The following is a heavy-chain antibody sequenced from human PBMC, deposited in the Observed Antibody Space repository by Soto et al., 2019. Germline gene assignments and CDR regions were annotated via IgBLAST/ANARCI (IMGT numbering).Heavy chain of an antibody. J-gene: IGHJ6*04. Sequence: ASVKVSCKASGYTFTSYDINWVRQATGQGLEWMGWMNPNSGNTGYAQKFQGRVTMTRNTSISTAYMELSSLRSEDTAVYYCARSPVEYDDFWSGYIPNIIDGWGKGTSVTVSS. CDR2: MNPNSGNT. D-gene: IGHD3-3*01. CDR1: GYTFTSYD. CDR3: ARSPVEYDDFWSGYIPNIIDG. V-gene: IGHV1-8*01.